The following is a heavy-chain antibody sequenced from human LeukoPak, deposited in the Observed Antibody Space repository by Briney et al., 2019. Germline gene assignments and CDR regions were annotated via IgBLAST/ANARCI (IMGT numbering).Heavy chain of an antibody. CDR3: ARDPGLDWLPVYYFDY. CDR2: ISYDGSEK. D-gene: IGHD3-9*01. J-gene: IGHJ4*02. Sequence: TGGSLRLSCAASGFTFSRFALHWVRQAPGKGLEWVAVISYDGSEKYYADSVKGRFSISRDNSKNTVYLQINSLRVEDTAVYFCARDPGLDWLPVYYFDYWGQGTLVTVSS. V-gene: IGHV3-30*04. CDR1: GFTFSRFA.